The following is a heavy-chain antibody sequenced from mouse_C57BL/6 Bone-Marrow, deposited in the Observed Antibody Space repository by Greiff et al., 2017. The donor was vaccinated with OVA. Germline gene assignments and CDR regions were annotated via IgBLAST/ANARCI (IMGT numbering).Heavy chain of an antibody. J-gene: IGHJ4*01. V-gene: IGHV5-16*01. CDR2: INYDGSST. CDR3: ARDGSKSYAMDY. Sequence: EVQVVESEGGLVQPGSSMKLSCTASGFTFSDYYMAWVRQVPEKGLEWVANINYDGSSTYYMDSLKSRFIISRDNAKNMLYLKMSSLKSEDTATYYCARDGSKSYAMDYWGQGTSVTVSS. D-gene: IGHD2-5*01. CDR1: GFTFSDYY.